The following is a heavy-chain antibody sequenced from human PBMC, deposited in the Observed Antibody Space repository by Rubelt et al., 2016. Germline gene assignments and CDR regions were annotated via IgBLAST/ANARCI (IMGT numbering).Heavy chain of an antibody. CDR1: GGSFSGYY. D-gene: IGHD5-24*01. V-gene: IGHV4-34*01. CDR3: ARGPFRWLQLFGYFDY. J-gene: IGHJ4*02. Sequence: QVQLQQWGAGLLKPSETLSLTCAVYGGSFSGYYWSWIRQPPGKGLEWIGSIYYSGSTYYNPSLKSRVTISVDTSKNQFSLKLGSVTAADTAVYYCARGPFRWLQLFGYFDYWGQGTLVTVSS. CDR2: IYYSGST.